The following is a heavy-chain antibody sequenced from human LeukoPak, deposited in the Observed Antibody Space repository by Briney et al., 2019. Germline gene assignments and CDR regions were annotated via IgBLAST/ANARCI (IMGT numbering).Heavy chain of an antibody. Sequence: NPSETLSLTCAVSGGSFSDYYWSWIRQPPGKGLEWIGEINHGGDTNYNSSLQSRVTLSVDTSRNQFSLILSSVAAADTAVYYCASNRYPVQAFDIWGQGTKVTVSS. J-gene: IGHJ3*02. D-gene: IGHD2-2*02. CDR3: ASNRYPVQAFDI. CDR2: INHGGDT. CDR1: GGSFSDYY. V-gene: IGHV4-34*01.